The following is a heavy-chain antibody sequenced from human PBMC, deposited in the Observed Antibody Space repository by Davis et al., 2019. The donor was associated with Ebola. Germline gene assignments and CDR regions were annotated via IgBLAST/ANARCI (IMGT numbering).Heavy chain of an antibody. J-gene: IGHJ5*02. CDR1: GYTFTGYY. Sequence: AASVKVSCKASGYTFTGYYMHWVRQAPGQGLEWMGRINPNSGGTNYAQKFQGRVTMTRDTSISTAYMELSRLRSDDTAVYYCASSEYQLLESGWFDPWGQGTLVTVSS. CDR3: ASSEYQLLESGWFDP. CDR2: INPNSGGT. V-gene: IGHV1-2*06. D-gene: IGHD2-2*01.